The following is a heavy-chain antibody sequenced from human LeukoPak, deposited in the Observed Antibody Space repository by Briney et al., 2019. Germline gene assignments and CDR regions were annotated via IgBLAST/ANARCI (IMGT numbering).Heavy chain of an antibody. CDR3: ARDKRPGFDN. CDR2: ISSAISTI. D-gene: IGHD3-10*01. J-gene: IGHJ4*02. Sequence: PGGSLRLSWAASGFSFSGYSMNWGRQAPGKGLELVAYISSAISTIYYADSVKGRFTISRDNAKNSLFLQMSSLRDEDTAMYYCARDKRPGFDNWGQGTLVTVSS. CDR1: GFSFSGYS. V-gene: IGHV3-48*02.